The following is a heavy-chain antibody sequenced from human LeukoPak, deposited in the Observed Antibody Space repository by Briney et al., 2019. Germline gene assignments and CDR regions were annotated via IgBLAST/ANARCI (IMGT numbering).Heavy chain of an antibody. D-gene: IGHD2-2*01. J-gene: IGHJ4*02. CDR3: ATHHTTRYSHYYFDF. Sequence: GGSLRLSCAASGFTFSSYGMHWVRQAPGKGLEWVAFIRYDGSNKYYADSVKGRFTISRDNSKNTLYLQMNSLRDEDTAVYYCATHHTTRYSHYYFDFWGQGTLVTVSS. V-gene: IGHV3-30*02. CDR2: IRYDGSNK. CDR1: GFTFSSYG.